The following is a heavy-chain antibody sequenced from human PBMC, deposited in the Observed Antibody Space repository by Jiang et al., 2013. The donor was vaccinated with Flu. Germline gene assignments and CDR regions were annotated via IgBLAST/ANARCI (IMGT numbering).Heavy chain of an antibody. CDR1: GGSLTSGGYS. CDR3: ARTFDANSFDI. Sequence: SGLVKPSQTLSLTCSVSGGSLTSGGYSWSWIRQAPGKGLEWIGYIYHSGSTYFNPSLKGRVSISAASSANQISLRLTSVTAADTAIYYCARTFDANSFDIWGQGTTVIVSS. CDR2: IYHSGST. V-gene: IGHV4-30-2*01. D-gene: IGHD2/OR15-2a*01. J-gene: IGHJ3*02.